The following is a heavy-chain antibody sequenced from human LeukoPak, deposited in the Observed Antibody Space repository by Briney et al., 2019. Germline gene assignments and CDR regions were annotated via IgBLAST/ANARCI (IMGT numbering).Heavy chain of an antibody. Sequence: QAGGSLRLSCAASGFTFSSYWMHWVRQAPGKGLVWVSRINSDGSSTSYADSVKGRFTISRDNAKNTLYLQMNSLRAEDTAVYYCARSTIFGVEIVYWGQGTLVTVSS. D-gene: IGHD3-3*01. CDR3: ARSTIFGVEIVY. CDR1: GFTFSSYW. V-gene: IGHV3-74*01. CDR2: INSDGSST. J-gene: IGHJ4*02.